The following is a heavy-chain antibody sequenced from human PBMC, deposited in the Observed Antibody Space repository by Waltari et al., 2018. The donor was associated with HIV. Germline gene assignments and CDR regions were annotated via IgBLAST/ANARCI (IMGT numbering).Heavy chain of an antibody. CDR2: VYTSGTT. CDR1: GGSISGGRYS. D-gene: IGHD6-19*01. V-gene: IGHV4-61*02. CDR3: ARVSLAGWFDP. J-gene: IGHJ5*02. Sequence: QVQLQESGPGLVKPSQTLSLTCTVPGGSISGGRYSWSWIRQPAGKGLEWIGRVYTSGTTNYNPSLKSRVTISVDTSKNQISLKMRSVTAADTAVYYCARVSLAGWFDPWGQGTLVTVSS.